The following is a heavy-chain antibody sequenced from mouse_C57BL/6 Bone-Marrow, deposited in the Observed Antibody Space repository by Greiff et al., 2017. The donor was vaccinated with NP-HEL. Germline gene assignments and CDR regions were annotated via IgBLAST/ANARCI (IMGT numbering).Heavy chain of an antibody. CDR2: IYPGDGDT. CDR1: GYEFSNYW. V-gene: IGHV1-80*01. Sequence: VQLQQSGAELVKPGASVKISCKASGYEFSNYWMNWVKQRPGKGLEWIGQIYPGDGDTNYNGKFKDKATLTADKASSPAYMQRSRLACENSAVYFCARGAYWGQGTLVTVSA. CDR3: ARGAY. J-gene: IGHJ3*01.